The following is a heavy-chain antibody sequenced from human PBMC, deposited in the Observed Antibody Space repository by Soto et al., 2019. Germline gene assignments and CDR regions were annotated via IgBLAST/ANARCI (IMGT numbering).Heavy chain of an antibody. V-gene: IGHV5-51*01. CDR3: ERIEKIFEFDN. Sequence: VGSLKISFRFSGYIFTNYLIVLVLQMPGKGLEWMGIIYPGDSDTRYSPSFQGQVTISADKSISTAYMQWSSLKASDTAMYYCERIEKIFEFDNWGQGTLVTVSS. CDR2: IYPGDSDT. CDR1: GYIFTNYL. J-gene: IGHJ4*01. D-gene: IGHD3-9*01.